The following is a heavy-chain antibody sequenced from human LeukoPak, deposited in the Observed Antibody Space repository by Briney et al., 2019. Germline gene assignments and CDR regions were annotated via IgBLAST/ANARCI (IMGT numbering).Heavy chain of an antibody. V-gene: IGHV3-74*01. CDR1: GLTSTSYW. Sequence: VGSLRLSCAASGLTSTSYWMDGVRHAPGEGLGWGSRINTDGSSTPYADSVKGRFTSSRDNATNTLFLQLPSLRAEDTAVYYCARDLSHGMDVWGQGTSVSVSS. CDR2: INTDGSST. CDR3: ARDLSHGMDV. J-gene: IGHJ6*02.